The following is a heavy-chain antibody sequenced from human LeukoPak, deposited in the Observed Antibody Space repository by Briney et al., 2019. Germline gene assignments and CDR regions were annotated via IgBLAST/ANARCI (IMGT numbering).Heavy chain of an antibody. V-gene: IGHV4-59*08. D-gene: IGHD3-16*01. Sequence: SETLSLTCTVSGGSISTYYWTWIRQPPGKGLEWIGYTYYSGSTNYNPSLRGRVTISLDTSKNQFSLKLNSVTAADTAVYYCARRVTGRGTYYFDYWGQGTLVTVSS. CDR1: GGSISTYY. CDR2: TYYSGST. CDR3: ARRVTGRGTYYFDY. J-gene: IGHJ4*02.